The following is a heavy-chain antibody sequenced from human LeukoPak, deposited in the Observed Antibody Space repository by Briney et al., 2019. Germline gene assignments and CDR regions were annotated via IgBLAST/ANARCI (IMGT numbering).Heavy chain of an antibody. CDR1: GFRISTNY. J-gene: IGHJ4*02. CDR3: AGYNCSSTTCYTGGFDY. Sequence: GGSLRLSCAASGFRISTNYLGWVRQAPGKGLEWVSAISGSGRSTYYADSVKGRFTISRDNSKNTLYLQMNSLRAEDTAVYYCAGYNCSSTTCYTGGFDYWGQGTLVTVSS. V-gene: IGHV3-23*01. D-gene: IGHD2-2*02. CDR2: ISGSGRST.